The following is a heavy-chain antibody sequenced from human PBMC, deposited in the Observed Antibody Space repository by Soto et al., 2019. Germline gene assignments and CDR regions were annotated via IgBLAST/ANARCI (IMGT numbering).Heavy chain of an antibody. J-gene: IGHJ4*02. D-gene: IGHD3-10*01. Sequence: EASVKVSCKASGGTFSSYAISWVRQAPGQGLEWMGGIIPIFGTANYAQKFQGRVTITADESTSTAYMELSSLRSEDTAVYYCARELPTYYYGSGSHYYFDYWGQGTLVTVSS. CDR3: ARELPTYYYGSGSHYYFDY. CDR1: GGTFSSYA. V-gene: IGHV1-69*13. CDR2: IIPIFGTA.